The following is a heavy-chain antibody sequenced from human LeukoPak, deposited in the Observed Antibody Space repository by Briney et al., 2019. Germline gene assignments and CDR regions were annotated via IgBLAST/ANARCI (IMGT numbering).Heavy chain of an antibody. CDR1: GFTFSDYW. CDR2: IKQDGSEK. V-gene: IGHV3-7*01. D-gene: IGHD4/OR15-4a*01. CDR3: ARDLTTKAGVMDV. Sequence: PGGSLRLSCAASGFTFSDYWMSWVRQAPGKGLEWVANIKQDGSEKYYVDSVKGRFTISRDNAKNSLYLQMNSLRAEDTAVYYCARDLTTKAGVMDVWGQGTTVTVSS. J-gene: IGHJ6*02.